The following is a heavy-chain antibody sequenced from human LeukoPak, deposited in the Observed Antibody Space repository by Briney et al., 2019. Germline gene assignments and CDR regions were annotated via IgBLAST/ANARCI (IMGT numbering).Heavy chain of an antibody. CDR2: IYSSGST. D-gene: IGHD1-26*01. CDR1: GGSISSYY. CDR3: AREGHSGSQFDH. Sequence: SETLSLTCTVSGGSISSYYWSWIRQSAGRGLEWVGRIYSSGSTNYNPALKSRVTMSVDMSKNHFSLKLSSVTAADTAMYYCAREGHSGSQFDHWGQGALVTVSS. V-gene: IGHV4-4*07. J-gene: IGHJ4*02.